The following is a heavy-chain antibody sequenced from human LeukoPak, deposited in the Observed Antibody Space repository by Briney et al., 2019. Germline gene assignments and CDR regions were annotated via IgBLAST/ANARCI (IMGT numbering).Heavy chain of an antibody. V-gene: IGHV3-30*02. J-gene: IGHJ3*02. Sequence: GGSLRLSCAASGFTFSSYGMHWVRQAPGKGLEWVAFIRYDGSNKYYADSVKGRFTISRDNSKNTLFLQMNSLRAEDTAVYYCARGRAITFGGVMLSAFDIWGQGTTVTVSS. CDR1: GFTFSSYG. D-gene: IGHD3-16*01. CDR3: ARGRAITFGGVMLSAFDI. CDR2: IRYDGSNK.